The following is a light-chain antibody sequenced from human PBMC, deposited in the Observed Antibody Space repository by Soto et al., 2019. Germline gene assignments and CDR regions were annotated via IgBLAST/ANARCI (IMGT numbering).Light chain of an antibody. V-gene: IGKV1-5*01. CDR2: DAS. Sequence: DIQITQSPSPLSASVGDRVTITFRANQSISSWLAWYQQKPGKAPDLLIYDASSLESGVPSRFSGSGSGTEFTLTISSLQPDDFATYYCQQYNSYSGTFGQGTKVDIK. CDR1: QSISSW. J-gene: IGKJ1*01. CDR3: QQYNSYSGT.